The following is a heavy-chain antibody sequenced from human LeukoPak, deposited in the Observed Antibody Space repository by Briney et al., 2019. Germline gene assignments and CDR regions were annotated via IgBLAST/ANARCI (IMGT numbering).Heavy chain of an antibody. CDR2: IYHSGSN. V-gene: IGHV4-4*02. J-gene: IGHJ4*02. Sequence: SGTLSLTCAVSGGSISSSNWWSWVRQPPGKGLEWIGEIYHSGSNNYNPSLRRRVNISVDKPKNQLYLKLSSVTAADTAVYYCARFSAPLRFRIHFWRQEPGVSVS. CDR1: GGSISSSNW. CDR3: ARFSAPLRFRIHF. D-gene: IGHD3-16*01.